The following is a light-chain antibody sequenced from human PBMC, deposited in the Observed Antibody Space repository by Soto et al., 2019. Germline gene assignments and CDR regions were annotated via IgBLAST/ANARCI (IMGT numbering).Light chain of an antibody. J-gene: IGLJ3*02. CDR1: SGHTTYV. CDR3: QNWGSGIRV. V-gene: IGLV4-69*01. CDR2: VNGDGSH. Sequence: QPVLTQSPSASASLGASVKITCTLSSGHTTYVVAWLQQQPEKAPRYLMKVNGDGSHTRGDGIPDRFSGSSSGAERYLTISSLQSEDEAVYYCQNWGSGIRVFGGGTKLTVL.